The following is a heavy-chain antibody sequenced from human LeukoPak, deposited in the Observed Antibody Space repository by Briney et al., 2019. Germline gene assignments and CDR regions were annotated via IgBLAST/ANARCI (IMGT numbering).Heavy chain of an antibody. CDR1: VYTFTGYY. J-gene: IGHJ3*02. Sequence: ASVNVSCKASVYTFTGYYMHWVRQAPGQGLEWMGIINPSGGSTNYAQKFQGRVTMTRDTSTSTVYMELRRLRSEDTAVYYCARGDHVRIYAESAFDIWGQGTKVTVSS. V-gene: IGHV1-46*01. D-gene: IGHD3-3*01. CDR2: INPSGGST. CDR3: ARGDHVRIYAESAFDI.